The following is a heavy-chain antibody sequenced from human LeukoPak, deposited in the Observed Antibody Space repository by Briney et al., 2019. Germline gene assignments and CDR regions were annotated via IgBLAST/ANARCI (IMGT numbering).Heavy chain of an antibody. V-gene: IGHV4-59*12. J-gene: IGHJ4*02. D-gene: IGHD3-16*01. CDR2: IYYSGST. CDR3: ARLGIWGYYLYY. CDR1: GGSFSSYY. Sequence: SETLSLTCTVSGGSFSSYYWSWIRQPPGKGLEWIGYIYYSGSTNYNPSLKSRVTIPVDTSKTPFYLKLSPETTAETAVYYCARLGIWGYYLYYSGQESQVTVSS.